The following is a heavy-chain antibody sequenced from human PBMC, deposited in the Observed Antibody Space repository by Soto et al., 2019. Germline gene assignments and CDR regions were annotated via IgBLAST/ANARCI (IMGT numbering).Heavy chain of an antibody. V-gene: IGHV3-9*01. CDR3: AKDVNWNDPHHYMDV. J-gene: IGHJ6*03. CDR2: ISWNGGII. Sequence: DVQLVESGGGLVQPGRSLRLSCAASGFTFGDYAMLWVRQVPGKGLEWVAGISWNGGIIHYADSVKGRFTISRDNTKNSLYLQMNSLRPEDTALYYCAKDVNWNDPHHYMDVWGKGATVTVAS. CDR1: GFTFGDYA. D-gene: IGHD1-1*01.